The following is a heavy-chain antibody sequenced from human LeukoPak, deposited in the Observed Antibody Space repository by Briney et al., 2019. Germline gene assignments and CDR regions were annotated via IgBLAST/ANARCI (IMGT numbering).Heavy chain of an antibody. Sequence: GGSLRLSCAASEFIFSSYWMHWVRQAPGKGLVWVSRINSDGSSTSYADSVKGRFTISRDNAKNTLYLQMNSLRVEDTAVYYCAPAWRGYSSSLLDYWGQGTLVTVSS. D-gene: IGHD6-6*01. J-gene: IGHJ4*02. CDR3: APAWRGYSSSLLDY. V-gene: IGHV3-74*01. CDR1: EFIFSSYW. CDR2: INSDGSST.